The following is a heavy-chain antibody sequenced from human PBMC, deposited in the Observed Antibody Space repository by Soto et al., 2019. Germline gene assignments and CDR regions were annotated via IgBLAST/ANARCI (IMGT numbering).Heavy chain of an antibody. CDR2: INAGNGNT. CDR3: ASSTITMIGSPNWFDP. V-gene: IGHV1-3*01. J-gene: IGHJ5*02. Sequence: ASVKVSCKASGYTFTSYAMHWVRQAPGQRLEWMGWINAGNGNTKYSQKFQGRVTITRDTSASTAYMELSSLRSEDTAVYYCASSTITMIGSPNWFDPWGQGTLVTVSS. CDR1: GYTFTSYA. D-gene: IGHD3-22*01.